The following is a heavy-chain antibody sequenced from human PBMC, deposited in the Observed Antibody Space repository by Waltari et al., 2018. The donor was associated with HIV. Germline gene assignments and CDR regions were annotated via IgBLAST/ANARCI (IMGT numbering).Heavy chain of an antibody. CDR2: ISGYNRNT. Sequence: QVQLVQSGAEVKKPGASVKVSCRASGFTFICFGINWVRQAPGQGLEWMGWISGYNRNTNSAQKFQGRVTLTTDTSTTTAYMELRNLRSDDTAVYYCASGSALLRGVPDYYFEYWGQGTLVTVSS. V-gene: IGHV1-18*01. D-gene: IGHD3-3*01. J-gene: IGHJ4*02. CDR3: ASGSALLRGVPDYYFEY. CDR1: GFTFICFG.